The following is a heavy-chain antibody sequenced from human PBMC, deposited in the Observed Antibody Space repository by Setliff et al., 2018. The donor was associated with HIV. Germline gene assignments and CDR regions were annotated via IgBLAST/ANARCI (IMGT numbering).Heavy chain of an antibody. CDR1: GFTFNTYA. J-gene: IGHJ4*02. D-gene: IGHD1-1*01. CDR3: AKANEPTLGPHYLDN. V-gene: IGHV3-23*01. CDR2: ISGSGDRT. Sequence: GGSLRLSCAASGFTFNTYAMSWVRQAPGKGLEWVSVISGSGDRTFYADSVKGRFTISRDNSKNTLYLQMNSLRPEDTALYFCAKANEPTLGPHYLDNWGQGTLVTVSS.